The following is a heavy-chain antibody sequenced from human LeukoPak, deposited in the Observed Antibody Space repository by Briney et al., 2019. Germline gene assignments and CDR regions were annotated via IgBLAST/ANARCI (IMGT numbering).Heavy chain of an antibody. CDR2: ISYDGSNK. CDR1: GFTFSSYG. Sequence: GGSLRLSCAASGFTFSSYGMHWVRQAPGKGLEWVAVISYDGSNKYYADSVKGRFTISRDNSKNTLYLQMNSLRAEDTAVYYCAKEGSSSPRLLAGWGFDLWGRGTLVTVSS. V-gene: IGHV3-30*18. J-gene: IGHJ2*01. CDR3: AKEGSSSPRLLAGWGFDL. D-gene: IGHD6-13*01.